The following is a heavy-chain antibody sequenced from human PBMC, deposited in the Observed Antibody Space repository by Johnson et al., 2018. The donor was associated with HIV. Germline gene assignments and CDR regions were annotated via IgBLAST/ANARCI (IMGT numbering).Heavy chain of an antibody. D-gene: IGHD3-10*02. CDR2: ISWNGGTT. CDR3: AGDFPVHYVAPSGAFDI. CDR1: GFTFDDYG. Sequence: VQLVESGGGVVRPGGSLSLSCAASGFTFDDYGMNWVRQVPGKGLEWVAGISWNGGTTTYADSVKGRFTISRDNAKNSLYLQMNSLRADDTALYFCAGDFPVHYVAPSGAFDIRGQGTMVTVSS. J-gene: IGHJ3*02. V-gene: IGHV3-20*04.